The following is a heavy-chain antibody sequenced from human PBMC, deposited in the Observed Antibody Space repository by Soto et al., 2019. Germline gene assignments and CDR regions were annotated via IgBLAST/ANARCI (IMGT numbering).Heavy chain of an antibody. D-gene: IGHD3-22*01. CDR3: ARGLNYDSFPA. V-gene: IGHV1-18*01. CDR2: ISAYNGNT. Sequence: ASVKVTCKASGYTFTSYGISWVRQAPGQGLEWMGWISAYNGNTNYAQKLQGRVTMNPDTSTSTAYMELRSLRSDDTAVYYCARGLNYDSFPAWGQGTLVTVSS. CDR1: GYTFTSYG. J-gene: IGHJ1*01.